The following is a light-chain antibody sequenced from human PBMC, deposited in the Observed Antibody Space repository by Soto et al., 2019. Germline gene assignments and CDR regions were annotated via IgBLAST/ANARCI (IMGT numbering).Light chain of an antibody. V-gene: IGKV1-5*03. J-gene: IGKJ2*02. CDR1: QSISDW. CDR3: QQYNTSPCT. Sequence: DIQMTQSPSTLSASVGDRVTITCRASQSISDWLAWYQQKPGKAPKLIIYKASTLESGVPSRFSGSGSGTEFTLTISSLQPDDFAIYSCQQYNTSPCTFGQGTKVEIK. CDR2: KAS.